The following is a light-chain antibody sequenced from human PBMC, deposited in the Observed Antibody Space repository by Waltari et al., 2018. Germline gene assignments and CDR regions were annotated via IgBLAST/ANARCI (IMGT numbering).Light chain of an antibody. J-gene: IGLJ2*01. V-gene: IGLV2-14*01. CDR2: EVR. CDR3: SSYTNTFVV. Sequence: QSALTQPASVSGSPGQSITISCTGSSSDIGAYNYVAWYPHFPDEAPKLLISEVRNRPSGVSSRFSGSKSGNPASLTISGIPAEDEAHYYCSSYTNTFVVCGGGTKLTVL. CDR1: SSDIGAYNY.